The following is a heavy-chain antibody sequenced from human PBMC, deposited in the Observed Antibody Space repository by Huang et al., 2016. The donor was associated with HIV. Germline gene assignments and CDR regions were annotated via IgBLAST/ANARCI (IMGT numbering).Heavy chain of an antibody. CDR3: AKEGDTGAALGY. CDR2: IYSGGTT. V-gene: IGHV3-53*01. J-gene: IGHJ4*02. Sequence: EVQLVESGGGLIQPGGSLRLSCVASGFTVSTNYMTWVREAPGEGLEWVSLIYSGGTTDYADSVKGRFTISRDDSENTLYLHMTSLRAGDTAVYYCAKEGDTGAALGYWGQGTLVTVS. CDR1: GFTVSTNY. D-gene: IGHD2-8*02.